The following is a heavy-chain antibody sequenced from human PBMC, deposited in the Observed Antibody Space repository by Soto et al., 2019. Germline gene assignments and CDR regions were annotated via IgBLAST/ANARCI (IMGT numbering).Heavy chain of an antibody. D-gene: IGHD1-26*01. CDR3: AKDREGKNYYGMDV. V-gene: IGHV3-30*18. CDR1: GFTFSTYG. J-gene: IGHJ6*02. CDR2: VSHDERNK. Sequence: QEQLVESGGGVVQPGRSLRLSCAASGFTFSTYGMHWVRQAPGKGLEWVAVVSHDERNKNYGDSVKGRFSISRDNSRNTPYLRMISLSTEDAAVYYCAKDREGKNYYGMDVWGQGTTVSVSS.